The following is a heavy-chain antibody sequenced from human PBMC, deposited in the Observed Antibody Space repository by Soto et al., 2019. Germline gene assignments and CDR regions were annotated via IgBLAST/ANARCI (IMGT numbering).Heavy chain of an antibody. J-gene: IGHJ1*01. CDR3: ARVGSRDAYNYVLDQ. Sequence: VQSGAEVKKPXXSVKISXXXXXXIFSSFPTXXXXXXXGQGLEWMAGVISASGSVTYAPKFQGRVTMTAVNSAGIGYMELTSLTSEDTAIYYCARVGSRDAYNYVLDQWGPGTMVTVSS. V-gene: IGHV1-69*06. D-gene: IGHD5-18*01. CDR1: XXIFSSFP. CDR2: VISASGSV.